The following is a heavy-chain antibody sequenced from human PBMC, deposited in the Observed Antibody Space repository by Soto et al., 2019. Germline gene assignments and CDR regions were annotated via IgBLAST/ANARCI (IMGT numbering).Heavy chain of an antibody. CDR3: ARGGSGYTWFNEF. CDR1: GGLFSSYP. J-gene: IGHJ4*02. V-gene: IGHV1-69*01. CDR2: IIPVFQTA. Sequence: KVSCKASGGLFSSYPISWVRQVPGQGLEWMGGIIPVFQTAYYTQRFQGRVTITADESTNTAYMELSSLRSEDTAIYYCARGGSGYTWFNEFWGQGTLVTVSS. D-gene: IGHD3-22*01.